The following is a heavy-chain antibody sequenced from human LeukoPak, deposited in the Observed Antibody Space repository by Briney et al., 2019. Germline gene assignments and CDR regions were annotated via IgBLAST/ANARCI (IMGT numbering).Heavy chain of an antibody. J-gene: IGHJ4*02. CDR2: ISSSSSTK. CDR3: ARAYGGNPPDY. D-gene: IGHD4-23*01. CDR1: GFTFSSYS. V-gene: IGHV3-48*04. Sequence: GGSLRLSCAASGFTFSSYSMNWVRQAPGKGLEWVSYISSSSSTKYYADSVKGRFTISRDNAKNSLYLQMNSLRAEDTAMYSCARAYGGNPPDYWGQGTLVTVSS.